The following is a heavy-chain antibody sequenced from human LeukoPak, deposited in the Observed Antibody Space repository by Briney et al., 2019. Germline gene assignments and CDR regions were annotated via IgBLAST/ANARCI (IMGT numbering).Heavy chain of an antibody. J-gene: IGHJ4*02. V-gene: IGHV1-3*01. CDR1: GHTLAGYY. CDR2: INAGNGNT. Sequence: ASVKVSCKASGHTLAGYYIHWVRQAPGQRLEWMGWINAGNGNTKYSQKFQGRVTITRDTSASTAYMELSSLRSEDTAVYYCAREGFDYWGQGTLVTVSS. CDR3: AREGFDY.